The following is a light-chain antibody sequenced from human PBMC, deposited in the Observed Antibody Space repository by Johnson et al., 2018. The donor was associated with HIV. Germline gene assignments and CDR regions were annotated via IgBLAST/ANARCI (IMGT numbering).Light chain of an antibody. J-gene: IGLJ1*01. CDR1: TYNIGNNY. Sequence: QSVLTQPPSVSAAPGQKVSISCSGSTYNIGNNYVSWYRHLPGTAPKLLISAKNKRPSEIPDRFSGSTSGTSATLGITGLQTGDEADYYCGTWDTSLGSQYVFGSGTKVTVL. CDR2: AKN. CDR3: GTWDTSLGSQYV. V-gene: IGLV1-51*01.